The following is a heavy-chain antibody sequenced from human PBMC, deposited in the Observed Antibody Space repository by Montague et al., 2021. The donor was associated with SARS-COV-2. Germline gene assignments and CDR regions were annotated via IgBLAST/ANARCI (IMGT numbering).Heavy chain of an antibody. CDR1: GFTFSSYW. CDR2: INSDGSST. V-gene: IGHV3-74*01. J-gene: IGHJ4*02. CDR3: ASLTMVRGVSPYYFDY. Sequence: SLRLSCAAPGFTFSSYWMHWVRQAPGKGLVWVSRINSDGSSTSYADSVKGRFTISRDNAKNTLYLQMNSLRAEDTAVYYCASLTMVRGVSPYYFDYWGQGTLVTVSS. D-gene: IGHD3-10*01.